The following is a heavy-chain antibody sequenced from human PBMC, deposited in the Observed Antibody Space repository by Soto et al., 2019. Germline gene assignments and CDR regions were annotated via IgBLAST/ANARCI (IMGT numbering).Heavy chain of an antibody. V-gene: IGHV1-69*04. Sequence: RASVKVSCKAFGATYSTNPIGWVGRPPGQGLEWMGRIIPILGIANYAQKFQGRVTITADKSTSTAYMELSSLRSEDTAVYYCARERRTYYDILTGFYYFDYWGQGTLVTVSS. D-gene: IGHD3-9*01. J-gene: IGHJ4*02. CDR1: GATYSTNP. CDR3: ARERRTYYDILTGFYYFDY. CDR2: IIPILGIA.